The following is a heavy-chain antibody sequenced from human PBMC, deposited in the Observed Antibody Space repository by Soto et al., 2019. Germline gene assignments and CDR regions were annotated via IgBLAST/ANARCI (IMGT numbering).Heavy chain of an antibody. D-gene: IGHD4-17*01. CDR2: INHSGST. CDR3: ARVNYGDYDPHYYYYGMDV. J-gene: IGHJ6*02. V-gene: IGHV4-34*01. CDR1: GGSFSGYY. Sequence: PSETLSLTCAVYGGSFSGYYWSWIRQPPGKGLEWIGEINHSGSTNYNPSLKSRVTISVDTSKNQFSLKLSSVTAADTAVYYCARVNYGDYDPHYYYYGMDVWGQGTTVTVSS.